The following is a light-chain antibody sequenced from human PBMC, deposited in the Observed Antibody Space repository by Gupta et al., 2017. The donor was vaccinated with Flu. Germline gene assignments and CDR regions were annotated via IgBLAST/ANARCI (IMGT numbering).Light chain of an antibody. CDR3: QQDDTPPHN. CDR1: QSALYSSNNKDY. V-gene: IGKV4-1*01. CDR2: WAS. Sequence: DIVMTQSPDSLAVSLGERATINCKSSQSALYSSNNKDYLAWYQQKPGQPPKVLIYWASTRESGVPDRFSGSGSGTYFTLTISSLQAEDVAVYYCQQDDTPPHNFGQGTKLEIK. J-gene: IGKJ2*01.